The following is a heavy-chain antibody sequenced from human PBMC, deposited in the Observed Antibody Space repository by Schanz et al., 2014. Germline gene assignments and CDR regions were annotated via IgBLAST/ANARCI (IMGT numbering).Heavy chain of an antibody. D-gene: IGHD3-10*01. CDR3: AKSGPDGWGNYQFDY. CDR1: EFTLVPYA. J-gene: IGHJ4*02. CDR2: IRDDGNYK. Sequence: QVQLVESGGGVVQPGGSLGLSWEASEFTLVPYAMHWVRQAPGKGLEWVGFIRDDGNYKNYADSLKGRFTVSRDNSKTTVFLQMHSLRADDTAVYYCAKSGPDGWGNYQFDYWGQGTLVTVSS. V-gene: IGHV3-30*02.